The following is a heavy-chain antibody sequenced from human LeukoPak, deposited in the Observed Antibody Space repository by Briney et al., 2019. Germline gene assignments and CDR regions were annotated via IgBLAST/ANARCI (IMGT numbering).Heavy chain of an antibody. J-gene: IGHJ5*02. CDR2: INPSGGST. Sequence: ASVKVSCKASGYTFTSYYIHWVRQAPGQGLEWMGIINPSGGSTGYTQKFQGRVTMTRDTSTSTVYMELNSLRSDDTAVYYCARGISVTMVRGVIGSWGQGTLVTVSS. CDR1: GYTFTSYY. CDR3: ARGISVTMVRGVIGS. V-gene: IGHV1-46*01. D-gene: IGHD3-10*01.